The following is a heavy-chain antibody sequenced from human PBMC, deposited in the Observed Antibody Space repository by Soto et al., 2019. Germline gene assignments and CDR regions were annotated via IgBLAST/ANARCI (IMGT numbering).Heavy chain of an antibody. Sequence: EVQLLESGGGLVQPGGSLRLSCAASGFTFSNYGMSWVRQAPGKGLEWVSDITGSGGGTYFVDSVKGRFTISRDNSKNTVSLQLNSLRAEDADVYYCAKRPLTAAGFDYWGQGTLVTVSS. CDR3: AKRPLTAAGFDY. D-gene: IGHD6-13*01. CDR1: GFTFSNYG. V-gene: IGHV3-23*01. J-gene: IGHJ4*02. CDR2: ITGSGGGT.